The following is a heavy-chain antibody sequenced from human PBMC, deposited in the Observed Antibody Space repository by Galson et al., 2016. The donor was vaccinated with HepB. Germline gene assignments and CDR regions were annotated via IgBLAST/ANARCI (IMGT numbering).Heavy chain of an antibody. CDR2: INTGGST. V-gene: IGHV3-66*02. CDR1: GFTVSSNY. CDR3: ARGVPYYYFWSGKPFDY. Sequence: SLRLSCAASGFTVSSNYMNWVRQAPGKGLEWVSVINTGGSTYYAASVKGRFTISRDSSTNTLYFQMNSLRAEDTAMYYCARGVPYYYFWSGKPFDYWGQGTLVTVSS. D-gene: IGHD3-3*01. J-gene: IGHJ4*02.